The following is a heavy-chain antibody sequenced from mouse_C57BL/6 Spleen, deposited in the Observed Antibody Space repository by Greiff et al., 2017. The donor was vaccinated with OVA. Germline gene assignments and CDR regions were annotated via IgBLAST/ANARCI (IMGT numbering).Heavy chain of an antibody. CDR3: ARDANWAYYFDY. D-gene: IGHD4-1*01. CDR2: ISDGGSYT. CDR1: GFTFSSYA. Sequence: EVKLVESGGGLVKPGGSLKLSCAASGFTFSSYAMSWVRQTPEKRLEWVATISDGGSYTYYPDNVKGRFTISRDNAKNNLYLQMSHLKSEDTAMYYCARDANWAYYFDYRGQGTTLTVSS. V-gene: IGHV5-4*01. J-gene: IGHJ2*01.